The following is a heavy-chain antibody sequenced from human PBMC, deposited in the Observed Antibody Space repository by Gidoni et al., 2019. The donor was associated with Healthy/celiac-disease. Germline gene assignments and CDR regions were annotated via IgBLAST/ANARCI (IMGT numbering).Heavy chain of an antibody. CDR2: ISGSGGST. V-gene: IGHV3-23*01. CDR3: AKERAYSSSWYWYYNGMDV. D-gene: IGHD6-13*01. CDR1: GFTFSSYA. Sequence: EVQLLESGGGLVQPGGSLRLSCAASGFTFSSYAMSWVRQAPGKGLEWGSAISGSGGSTYYADSVKGRFTISRDNSKNTLYLQMNSLRAEDTAVYYCAKERAYSSSWYWYYNGMDVWGQGTTVTVSS. J-gene: IGHJ6*02.